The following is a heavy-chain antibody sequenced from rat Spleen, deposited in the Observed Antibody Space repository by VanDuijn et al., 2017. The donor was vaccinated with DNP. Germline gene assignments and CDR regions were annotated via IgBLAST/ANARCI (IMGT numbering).Heavy chain of an antibody. Sequence: EVQLVESGGGLVQPGRSLKLSCAASGFTFSDFYMAWVRQAPTKGLEWVASISYDGSTPYYRDSVKGRFTVSRDNSKSTLYLQMDSLRSEDTATYYCAKPDYWGRGVLVTVSS. CDR3: AKPDY. J-gene: IGHJ2*01. V-gene: IGHV5-7*01. CDR2: ISYDGSTP. CDR1: GFTFSDFY.